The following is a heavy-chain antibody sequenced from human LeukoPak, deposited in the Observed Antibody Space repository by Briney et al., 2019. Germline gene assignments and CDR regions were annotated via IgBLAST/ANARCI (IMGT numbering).Heavy chain of an antibody. D-gene: IGHD6-19*01. V-gene: IGHV3-30*18. CDR1: GFTFSSYG. Sequence: PGGSLRLSCAASGFTFSSYGMYWVPQAPGKGLEWVAVISFDGSNKYYADSVRGRFTVSRDNSKDTLYLQMNSLRAEDTAVYYCAKDEIGAVAGLLDYWGQGILVTVSS. CDR3: AKDEIGAVAGLLDY. CDR2: ISFDGSNK. J-gene: IGHJ4*02.